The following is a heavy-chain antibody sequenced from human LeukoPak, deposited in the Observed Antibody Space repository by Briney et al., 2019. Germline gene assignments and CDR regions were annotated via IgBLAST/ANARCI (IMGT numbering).Heavy chain of an antibody. CDR1: GGSISSSSYY. V-gene: IGHV4-39*07. Sequence: PSETLSLTCTVSGGSISSSSYYWGWIRQPPGKGLEWIGSIYYSGSTYYNPSLKSRVTISVDTSKNQFSLKLSSVTAADTAVYYCARDRRGYSSSSGEFLNWFDPWGQGTLVTVSS. J-gene: IGHJ5*02. CDR3: ARDRRGYSSSSGEFLNWFDP. CDR2: IYYSGST. D-gene: IGHD6-13*01.